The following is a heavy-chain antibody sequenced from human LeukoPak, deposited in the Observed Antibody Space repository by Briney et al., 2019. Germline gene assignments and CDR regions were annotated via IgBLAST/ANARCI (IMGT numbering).Heavy chain of an antibody. CDR2: IKQDGSTK. CDR1: GFTFTNSW. V-gene: IGHV3-7*01. J-gene: IGHJ4*02. D-gene: IGHD1-26*01. CDR3: ARDTDGSLDY. Sequence: PGGSLGLSCAASGFTFTNSWMAWVRQAPGKGLEWVANIKQDGSTKHYADSLKGRFTISRDNPKNSLYLQMNSLRADDTAVYYCARDTDGSLDYWGQGILVTVAS.